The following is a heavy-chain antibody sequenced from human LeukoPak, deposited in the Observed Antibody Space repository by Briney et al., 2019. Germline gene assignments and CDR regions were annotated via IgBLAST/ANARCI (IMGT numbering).Heavy chain of an antibody. CDR1: GGSITSYY. CDR2: IYYSGST. D-gene: IGHD3-3*01. V-gene: IGHV4-59*01. J-gene: IGHJ6*02. Sequence: SETLSLTCTVSGGSITSYYWSWIRQPPGKGLEWMGYIYYSGSTNYNPSPKSGVTISVATSKNQFSLKLSSVTAADTAVYYCARANFGVVGYYSYGMDVWGQGTTVTVSS. CDR3: ARANFGVVGYYSYGMDV.